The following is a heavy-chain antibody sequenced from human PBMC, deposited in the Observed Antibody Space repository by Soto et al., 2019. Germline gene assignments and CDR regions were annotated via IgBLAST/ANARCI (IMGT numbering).Heavy chain of an antibody. V-gene: IGHV3-48*03. Sequence: EVQLVESGGGLVQAGGSLRLFCAVSGFTFSNYEMNWVRQAPGKGLEWVSYIGTSGRTIYYADSVRGRFTISRDNARNYLYLQMNRLRAEDTAVYYCARDPAIYSGKFDYGLDVWGQGTTVTVSS. CDR1: GFTFSNYE. J-gene: IGHJ6*02. D-gene: IGHD4-4*01. CDR2: IGTSGRTI. CDR3: ARDPAIYSGKFDYGLDV.